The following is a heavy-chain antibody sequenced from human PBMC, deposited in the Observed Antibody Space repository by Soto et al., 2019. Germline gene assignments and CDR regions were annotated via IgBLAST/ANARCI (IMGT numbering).Heavy chain of an antibody. D-gene: IGHD3-22*01. V-gene: IGHV4-39*01. CDR2: IYYSGST. Sequence: SETLSLTCTVSGGSISSSSYYWGWIRQPPGKGLEWIGSIYYSGSTYYNPSLKSRVTISVDTSKNQFSLKLSSVTAADTAVYYCANYYDSSGPLDAFDIWGQGTMVTVSS. J-gene: IGHJ3*02. CDR3: ANYYDSSGPLDAFDI. CDR1: GGSISSSSYY.